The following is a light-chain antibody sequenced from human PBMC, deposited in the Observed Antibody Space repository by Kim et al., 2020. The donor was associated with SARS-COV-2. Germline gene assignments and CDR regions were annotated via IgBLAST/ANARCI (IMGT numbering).Light chain of an antibody. CDR3: QQRSNWPIT. Sequence: EIVLTQSPSTLSLSPGERATLSCGASQSIAFHLAWYQQKPGQAPRLLIFDASNRATGIPARFSGRGSGTDFTLTISSLEPEDFGVYYCQQRSNWPITFGQGTRLEIK. CDR1: QSIAFH. CDR2: DAS. V-gene: IGKV3-11*01. J-gene: IGKJ5*01.